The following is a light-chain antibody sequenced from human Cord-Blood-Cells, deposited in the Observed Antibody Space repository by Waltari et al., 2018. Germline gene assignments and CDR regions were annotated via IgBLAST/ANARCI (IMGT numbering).Light chain of an antibody. J-gene: IGKJ5*01. CDR1: QSISSW. Sequence: DIQMTQSPSTLSASVGDRVTITCRASQSISSWLAWYQQKPGKAPKLLIYDASSLESGVPSRFSGSGSGTEFTLPISSLQPDDFATYYCQQYNSYSGITFGQGTRLEIK. CDR2: DAS. V-gene: IGKV1-5*01. CDR3: QQYNSYSGIT.